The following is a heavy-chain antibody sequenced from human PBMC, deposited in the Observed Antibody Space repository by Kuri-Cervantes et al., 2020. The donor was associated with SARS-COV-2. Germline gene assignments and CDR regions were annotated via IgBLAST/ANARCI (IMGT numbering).Heavy chain of an antibody. D-gene: IGHD2-15*01. CDR3: ARGYCPCPNCVDFAY. CDR1: GFIFSSCW. V-gene: IGHV3-7*04. J-gene: IGHJ4*02. Sequence: GESLKISCEASGFIFSSCWMAWVRQAPGKGLEWVANIKEDGRVKQYLDSVKGRFAISRDNAKNSLHLQMNNVRVEDTAVYYCARGYCPCPNCVDFAYLGQGALVTVSS. CDR2: IKEDGRVK.